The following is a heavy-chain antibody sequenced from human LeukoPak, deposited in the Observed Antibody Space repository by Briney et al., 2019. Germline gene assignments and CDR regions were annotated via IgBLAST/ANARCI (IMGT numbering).Heavy chain of an antibody. Sequence: SETLSLTCTVSGGSISSYYWSWIRQPPGKGLEWIGYIYYSGSTNYNPSLKSRVTISVDTSKNQFSLKLSSVTAADTAVYYRARAGSWLQAYYFDYWGQGTLVTVSS. CDR2: IYYSGST. J-gene: IGHJ4*02. CDR3: ARAGSWLQAYYFDY. V-gene: IGHV4-59*08. CDR1: GGSISSYY. D-gene: IGHD1-26*01.